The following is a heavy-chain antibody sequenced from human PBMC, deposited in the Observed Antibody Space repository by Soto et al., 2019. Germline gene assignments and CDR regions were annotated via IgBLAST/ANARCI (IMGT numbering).Heavy chain of an antibody. CDR3: ARPPGYISDWYYFDL. CDR2: ISPKSGGT. V-gene: IGHV1-2*02. D-gene: IGHD3-9*01. CDR1: GSTFIIYY. J-gene: IGHJ4*02. Sequence: ASVTRSCTASGSTFIIYYMHWVSQDPGQGFEWMGRISPKSGGTNYAQKFQGRVSMTWDTSLKTAYMELSSLMSEDTAVYYCARPPGYISDWYYFDLWGQGTQVTVSA.